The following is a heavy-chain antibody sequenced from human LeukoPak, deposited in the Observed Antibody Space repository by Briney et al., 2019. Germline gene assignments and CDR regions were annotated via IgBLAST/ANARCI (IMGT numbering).Heavy chain of an antibody. CDR3: ASAVDTAMVGAFDI. CDR2: IYSGGST. J-gene: IGHJ3*02. Sequence: GGSLRLSCAAPGFTVSSNYMSWVRQAPGKGLEWVSVIYSGGSTYYADSVKGRFTISRDNSKNTLYLQMNSLRAEDTAVYYCASAVDTAMVGAFDIWGQGTMVTVSS. D-gene: IGHD5-18*01. V-gene: IGHV3-53*01. CDR1: GFTVSSNY.